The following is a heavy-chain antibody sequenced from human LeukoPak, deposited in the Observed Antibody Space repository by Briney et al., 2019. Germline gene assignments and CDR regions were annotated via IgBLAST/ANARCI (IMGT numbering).Heavy chain of an antibody. CDR2: IYPGDSDT. J-gene: IGHJ5*02. Sequence: GESLKISCKGSGYSFTSYWIGWVRQMPGKGLEWMGIIYPGDSDTRYSPSFQGQVTISADKSISTAYLQWSSLKASDTAMYYCARHAPGGFSSSWYGGWFDPWGQGTLVTVSS. CDR1: GYSFTSYW. D-gene: IGHD6-13*01. V-gene: IGHV5-51*01. CDR3: ARHAPGGFSSSWYGGWFDP.